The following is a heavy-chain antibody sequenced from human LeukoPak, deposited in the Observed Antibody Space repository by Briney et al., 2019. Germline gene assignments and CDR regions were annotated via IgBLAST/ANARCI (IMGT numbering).Heavy chain of an antibody. CDR3: AKDPEDDSSGYGVDY. CDR1: GFTFSSYG. J-gene: IGHJ4*02. D-gene: IGHD3-22*01. V-gene: IGHV3-30*02. CDR2: IRYDGSNK. Sequence: GGSLRLYCAASGFTFSSYGMHWVHQAPGKGLGWVAFIRYDGSNKYYADSVKGRFTISRDNSKNTLYLQMNSLRAEDTAVYYCAKDPEDDSSGYGVDYWGQGTLVTVSS.